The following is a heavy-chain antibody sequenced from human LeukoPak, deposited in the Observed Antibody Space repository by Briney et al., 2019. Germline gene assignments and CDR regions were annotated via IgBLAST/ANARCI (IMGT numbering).Heavy chain of an antibody. V-gene: IGHV1-18*03. Sequence: GALVKVSCKASGYTFTSHGISWVRQAPGQGLEWMGWINTYIGNTNYAQKFQGRVTVTTDTSTSTAYMELRSLRSEDMAVYYCARGDYFVYWGQGTLVTVSS. CDR1: GYTFTSHG. J-gene: IGHJ4*02. CDR2: INTYIGNT. CDR3: ARGDYFVY. D-gene: IGHD5-24*01.